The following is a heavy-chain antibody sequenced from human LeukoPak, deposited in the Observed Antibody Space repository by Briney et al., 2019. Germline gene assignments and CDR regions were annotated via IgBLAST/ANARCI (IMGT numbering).Heavy chain of an antibody. V-gene: IGHV4-4*07. CDR1: GGSISSYY. D-gene: IGHD5-12*01. Sequence: SETLSLTCTVSGGSISSYYWSWIRQPAGKGLEWIGRIYTSGSTNYNPSLKSRVTMSVDTSKNQFSLKLSSVTAADTAVYYCARDRGYSGYDPFDYWGQGTLVTVSS. CDR3: ARDRGYSGYDPFDY. CDR2: IYTSGST. J-gene: IGHJ4*02.